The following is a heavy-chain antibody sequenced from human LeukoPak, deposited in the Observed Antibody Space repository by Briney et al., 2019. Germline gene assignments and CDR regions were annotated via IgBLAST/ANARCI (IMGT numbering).Heavy chain of an antibody. CDR3: AASYSETQLYYFDY. CDR1: GVTFNRYR. J-gene: IGHJ4*02. D-gene: IGHD1-26*01. CDR2: ISSSGTGI. V-gene: IGHV3-48*01. Sequence: GGSLRLSCAASGVTFNRYRMNWVRQAPGKGLEWVAYISSSGTGIYYADSVTGRFAISRDNAKHSVYLQMNSLRGEDTAVYHCAASYSETQLYYFDYWGQGNLVTVSS.